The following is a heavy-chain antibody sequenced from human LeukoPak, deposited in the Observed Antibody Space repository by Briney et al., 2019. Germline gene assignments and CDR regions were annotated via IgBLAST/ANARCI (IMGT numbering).Heavy chain of an antibody. J-gene: IGHJ4*02. CDR3: AREAGGGWDYFDY. V-gene: IGHV4-4*07. CDR2: IYTGGNT. D-gene: IGHD3-10*01. CDR1: GGSINSYY. Sequence: PSETLSLTCTVSGGSINSYYWSYIRQPAGKGLDWIGRIYTGGNTNYSPSLKSRVTMSVDTSKNQFSLKLSSVTAADTAVYYCAREAGGGWDYFDYWGQGTLVTVSS.